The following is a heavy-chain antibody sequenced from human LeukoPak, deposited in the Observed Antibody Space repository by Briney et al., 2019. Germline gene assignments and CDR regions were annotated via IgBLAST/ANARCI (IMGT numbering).Heavy chain of an antibody. J-gene: IGHJ4*02. CDR3: AREGDYVWGSYDY. CDR1: GYTFTGYY. V-gene: IGHV1-2*02. D-gene: IGHD3-16*01. CDR2: INPNSGGT. Sequence: EASVKVSCTASGYTFTGYYMHWVRQAPGQGLERMGWINPNSGGTNYAQKFQGRVTMTRDTSISTAYMELSRLRSDDTAVYYCAREGDYVWGSYDYWGQGTLVTVSS.